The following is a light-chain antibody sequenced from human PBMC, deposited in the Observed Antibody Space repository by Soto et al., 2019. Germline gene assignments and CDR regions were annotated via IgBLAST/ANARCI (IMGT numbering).Light chain of an antibody. CDR1: QDISNY. CDR2: DAS. CDR3: QQYDNLPPFT. J-gene: IGKJ2*01. V-gene: IGKV1-33*01. Sequence: DIQMTQSPSSLSASVGDRVTITCQASQDISNYLNWYQQKPGKAPKLLIYDASNLETGVPSRFSGSGSGTDFTFTIISPQAEDIATYYFQQYDNLPPFTFGQGTKLEIK.